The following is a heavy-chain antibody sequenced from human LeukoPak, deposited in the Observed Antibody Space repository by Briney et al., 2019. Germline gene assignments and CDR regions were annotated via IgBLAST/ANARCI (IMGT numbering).Heavy chain of an antibody. CDR2: IYITGST. V-gene: IGHV4-59*13. D-gene: IGHD1-26*01. CDR1: GGSISSYY. CDR3: ARAGIGETSYDASDV. Sequence: PSETLSLTCTVSGGSISSYYWTWIRQPPGKGLEWIGDIYITGSTNYNPYLKRRVTMSVDTSKNQFSLRLSSVTAADTAVYYCARAGIGETSYDASDVWGQGSMVTVSS. J-gene: IGHJ3*01.